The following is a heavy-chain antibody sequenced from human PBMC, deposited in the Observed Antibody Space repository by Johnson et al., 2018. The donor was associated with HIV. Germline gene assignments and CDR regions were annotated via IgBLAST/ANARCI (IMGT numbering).Heavy chain of an antibody. Sequence: VSLVESGGGLVQPGGSLRLSCAAPGLTFSSYAMSWVRQAPGKGLEWVSAISGSGGSTYSAHFVLGRSTIPRDNSTNTLYVQMNRLRAEDTAVYYCAKTAGWGYSSSSGAFDIWGQGTMVTVSS. CDR1: GLTFSSYA. CDR2: ISGSGGST. CDR3: AKTAGWGYSSSSGAFDI. J-gene: IGHJ3*02. D-gene: IGHD6-6*01. V-gene: IGHV3-23*04.